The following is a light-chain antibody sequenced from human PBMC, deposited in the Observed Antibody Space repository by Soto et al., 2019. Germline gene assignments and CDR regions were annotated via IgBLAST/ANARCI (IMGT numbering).Light chain of an antibody. V-gene: IGLV2-14*01. J-gene: IGLJ3*02. CDR2: EVT. CDR1: SSDVGGYNY. CDR3: SSYTNSDTWV. Sequence: QSVLTQPASVSGSPGQSITISCTGTSSDVGGYNYVSWYQQHPGQVPKLTIYEVTNRPSGVSSRFSGSKSGNTASLTISGLQAEDESDYYCSSYTNSDTWVFGGGTKVTVL.